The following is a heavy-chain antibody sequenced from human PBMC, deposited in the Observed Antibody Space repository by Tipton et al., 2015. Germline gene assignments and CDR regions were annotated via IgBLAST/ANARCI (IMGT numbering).Heavy chain of an antibody. CDR1: DSSISSVAFY. CDR3: ARGGSVDNAFDY. CDR2: IYYIPTP. J-gene: IGHJ4*02. D-gene: IGHD5-12*01. V-gene: IGHV4-31*03. Sequence: TLSLTCTVSDSSISSVAFYWSWLRQHPGQGLEWIGFIYYIPTPHYKPSLESRVTISVDTSNNQFFLELRSLTAADTAVYYCARGGSVDNAFDYWGPGMQVTVSS.